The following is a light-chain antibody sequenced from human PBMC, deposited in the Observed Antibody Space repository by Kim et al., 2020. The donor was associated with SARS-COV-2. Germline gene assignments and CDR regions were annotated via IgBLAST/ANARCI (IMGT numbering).Light chain of an antibody. Sequence: ALGQTVSITCHGDSRRSYFASWYQQKPGQAPAVVIYGKSDRRSGSPDRFSGSRSGNTASLTITGAQAEDEADYYCSSRDTNTNQLLFGGGTKLTVL. V-gene: IGLV3-19*01. CDR1: SRRSYF. CDR2: GKS. CDR3: SSRDTNTNQLL. J-gene: IGLJ2*01.